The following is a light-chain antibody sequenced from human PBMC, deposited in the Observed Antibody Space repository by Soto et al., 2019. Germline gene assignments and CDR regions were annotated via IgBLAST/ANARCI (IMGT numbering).Light chain of an antibody. CDR2: ETS. J-gene: IGLJ2*01. V-gene: IGLV1-40*01. Sequence: VLTQPPSVSGAPGQRVTISCTGSSSNIGAGYDVHWYQQLPGTAPKLLIYETSSRPSGVPDRFSGSKSGTSASLAITGLQAEDEADYYCQSYDASLTGYVVFGGGTKGTVL. CDR1: SSNIGAGYD. CDR3: QSYDASLTGYVV.